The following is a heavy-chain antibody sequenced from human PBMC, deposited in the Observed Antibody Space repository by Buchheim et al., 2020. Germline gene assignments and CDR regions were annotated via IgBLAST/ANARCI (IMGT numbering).Heavy chain of an antibody. CDR3: ARVEIVATIMAFDI. J-gene: IGHJ3*02. D-gene: IGHD5-12*01. Sequence: QVQLQESGPGLVKPSETLSLTCTVSGGSISSYYWSWIRQPPGKGLEWIGEINHSGSTNYNPSLKSRVTISVDTSKNQFSLKLSSVTAADTAVYYCARVEIVATIMAFDIWGQGT. CDR2: INHSGST. CDR1: GGSISSYY. V-gene: IGHV4-59*12.